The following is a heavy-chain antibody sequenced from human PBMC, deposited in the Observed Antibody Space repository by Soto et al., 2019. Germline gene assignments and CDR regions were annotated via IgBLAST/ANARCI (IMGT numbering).Heavy chain of an antibody. Sequence: QVQLQESGPGLVKPSETLSLTCTVSGGSISSHYWNWIRQPPGKGLEWIGYIYHTGSTNYNPSLKSQVTISVDTSKNQFSLTVSSATAADTAVYFCARGIQTSYYYYYYMDVWGKGTTVTVSS. J-gene: IGHJ6*03. CDR2: IYHTGST. V-gene: IGHV4-59*11. CDR3: ARGIQTSYYYYYYMDV. CDR1: GGSISSHY.